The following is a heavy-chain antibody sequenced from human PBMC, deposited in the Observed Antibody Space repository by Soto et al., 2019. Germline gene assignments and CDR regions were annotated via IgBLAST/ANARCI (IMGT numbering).Heavy chain of an antibody. CDR3: ASSIVVVTAEIAFDI. D-gene: IGHD2-21*02. Sequence: QVQLQESGPGLAKPSQTLSLTCTVSGGSISSGDYYWSWIRQPPGKGLEWIGYIYYSGSTYYNPSLKSRVTISVDTSKNQFSLKLSSVTAADTAVYYCASSIVVVTAEIAFDIWGQGTMVTVSS. J-gene: IGHJ3*02. CDR1: GGSISSGDYY. V-gene: IGHV4-30-4*01. CDR2: IYYSGST.